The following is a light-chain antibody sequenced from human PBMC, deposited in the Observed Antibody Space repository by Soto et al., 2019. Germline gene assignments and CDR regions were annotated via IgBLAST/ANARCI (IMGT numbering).Light chain of an antibody. Sequence: IQMTQSPSALSASVGDRVTITCRASQGFTTYLNWYQQKPGNAPKLLIYAASTLQSGVRSRFGGSGSGTDFTLAISSLQPEDSATYYCLQDINYPWTFGQGTKVDI. V-gene: IGKV1-6*01. J-gene: IGKJ1*01. CDR1: QGFTTY. CDR2: AAS. CDR3: LQDINYPWT.